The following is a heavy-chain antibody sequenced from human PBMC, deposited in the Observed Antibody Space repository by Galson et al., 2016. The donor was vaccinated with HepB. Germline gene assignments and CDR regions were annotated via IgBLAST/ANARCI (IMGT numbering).Heavy chain of an antibody. CDR2: ISGSGHRT. D-gene: IGHD6-13*01. CDR1: GFTFSSYA. CDR3: AKDLGDVTAAAGY. V-gene: IGHV3-23*01. J-gene: IGHJ4*02. Sequence: SLRLSCAASGFTFSSYAMTWVRQAPGKGLEWISTISGSGHRTFYAASVEGRFTISRDIAKNSLYLQMNSLRPEDTALYYCAKDLGDVTAAAGYWGQGTLVTVSS.